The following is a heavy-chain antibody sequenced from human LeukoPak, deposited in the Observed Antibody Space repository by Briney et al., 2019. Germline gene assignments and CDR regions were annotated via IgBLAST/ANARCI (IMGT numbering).Heavy chain of an antibody. Sequence: SETLSLTCTVSAGSINSYYWSWVRQPAGKGLEWIGRIHTGGNTNYNPSLMSRVTMSVDTSKNQFSLRLTSVTAADTAVYYCASSFAVAGYHQGMDVWGQGTTVTVSS. CDR1: AGSINSYY. J-gene: IGHJ6*02. CDR3: ASSFAVAGYHQGMDV. CDR2: IHTGGNT. D-gene: IGHD3-3*01. V-gene: IGHV4-4*07.